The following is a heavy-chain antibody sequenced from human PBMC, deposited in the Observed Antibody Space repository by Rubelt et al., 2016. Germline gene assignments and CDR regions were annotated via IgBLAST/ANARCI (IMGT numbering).Heavy chain of an antibody. Sequence: RWVRRSPGKGLEWVSGIGGGTSNTYYADSVRGRFTISGDNSKSTLFLQMSSLSADDTAVYYCAKRDNNDYYTGRDVFDIWGQGTMVTVSS. CDR3: AKRDNNDYYTGRDVFDI. V-gene: IGHV3-23*01. J-gene: IGHJ3*02. D-gene: IGHD4/OR15-4a*01. CDR2: IGGGTSNT.